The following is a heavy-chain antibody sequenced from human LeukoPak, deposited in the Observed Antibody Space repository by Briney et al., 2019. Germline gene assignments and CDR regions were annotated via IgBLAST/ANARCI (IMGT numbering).Heavy chain of an antibody. Sequence: SETLSLTCTVSGGSISSYYWSWIRQPPGKGLEWIGYIYYSGSTNYNPSLKSRVTISVDTSKIQFSLKLSSVTAADTAVYYCARGPNDYGDYEAGNWFDPWGQGTLVTVSS. CDR2: IYYSGST. V-gene: IGHV4-59*01. D-gene: IGHD4-17*01. CDR1: GGSISSYY. CDR3: ARGPNDYGDYEAGNWFDP. J-gene: IGHJ5*02.